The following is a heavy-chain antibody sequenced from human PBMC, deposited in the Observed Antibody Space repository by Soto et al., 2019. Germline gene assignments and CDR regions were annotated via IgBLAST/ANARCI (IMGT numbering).Heavy chain of an antibody. J-gene: IGHJ5*02. D-gene: IGHD6-19*01. CDR3: ARSVEWLRLGWFDP. CDR1: GFTFSSYG. V-gene: IGHV3-33*01. CDR2: IWYDGSNK. Sequence: QVQLVESGGGVVQPGRSLRLSCAASGFTFSSYGMHWVRQAPGKGLEWVAVIWYDGSNKYYADSVKGRFTISRDNSKNTLYLQMNSLRAEDTAVYYCARSVEWLRLGWFDPWGQGTLVTVSS.